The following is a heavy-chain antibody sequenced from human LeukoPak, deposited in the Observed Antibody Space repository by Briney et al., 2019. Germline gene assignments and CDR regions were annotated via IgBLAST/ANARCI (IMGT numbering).Heavy chain of an antibody. CDR2: ISSSGSS. D-gene: IGHD2-21*02. J-gene: IGHJ4*02. Sequence: SETLSLTCTVSGGSISSYFWSWMRQPPGKTLEWIGYISSSGSSNYDPSLKSRVTISVDTSKNQLSLNLNSVTAADTAVYYCTRDGGMTATPLDFDHWGQGTLVTVSS. CDR1: GGSISSYF. V-gene: IGHV4-59*01. CDR3: TRDGGMTATPLDFDH.